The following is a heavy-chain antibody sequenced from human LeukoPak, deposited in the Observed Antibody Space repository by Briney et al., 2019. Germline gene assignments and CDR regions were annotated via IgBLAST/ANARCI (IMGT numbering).Heavy chain of an antibody. D-gene: IGHD6-13*01. CDR1: GGSISSYY. J-gene: IGHJ4*02. Sequence: SETLSLTCTVSGGSISSYYWSWIRQPPGKGLEWIGYIYYSGSTNYNPSLKSRATISMDTSKNQFSLKLIPVTAADTAMYYCARADSSSWFDWGQGTLVTVSS. CDR2: IYYSGST. V-gene: IGHV4-59*01. CDR3: ARADSSSWFD.